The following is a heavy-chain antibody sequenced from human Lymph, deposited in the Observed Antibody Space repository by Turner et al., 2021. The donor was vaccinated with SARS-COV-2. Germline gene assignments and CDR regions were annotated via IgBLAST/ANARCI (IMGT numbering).Heavy chain of an antibody. Sequence: QVQLQDSGPGLVKPSETLYLICSVYGGSISNYTWRWIRQPPGKGLEFFGYIYYSESTNYNPSLKSRVTISVETSKNQVSLKLSSGTAADTAVYYCARARWLRGEVDYWGQGTLVTVSS. D-gene: IGHD5-12*01. V-gene: IGHV4-59*01. CDR3: ARARWLRGEVDY. CDR1: GGSISNYT. CDR2: IYYSEST. J-gene: IGHJ4*02.